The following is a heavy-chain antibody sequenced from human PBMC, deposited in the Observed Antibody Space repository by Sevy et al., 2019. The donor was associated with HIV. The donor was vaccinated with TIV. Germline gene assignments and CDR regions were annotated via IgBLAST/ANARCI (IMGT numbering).Heavy chain of an antibody. J-gene: IGHJ6*02. CDR1: GFTFSSYG. V-gene: IGHV3-33*01. Sequence: GGSLRLSCAASGFTFSSYGMHWVRQAPGKGLEWVAVIWYDGSNKYYADSVKGRFTISRDNSKNTLYLQMNSLRAEDTAVYYCARDQRYCSGGSCYGYYYYYGMDVWGQGTTVTVSS. D-gene: IGHD2-15*01. CDR3: ARDQRYCSGGSCYGYYYYYGMDV. CDR2: IWYDGSNK.